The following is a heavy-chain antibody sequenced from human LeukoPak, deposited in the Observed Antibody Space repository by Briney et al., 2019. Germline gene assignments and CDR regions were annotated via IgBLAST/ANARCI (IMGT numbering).Heavy chain of an antibody. CDR2: IWYDGSNK. CDR3: ARGPYSSGWDLQYYYYGMDV. Sequence: GGSLRLFCAASGFTFSSYGMHWVRQAPGKGLEWVAVIWYDGSNKYYADSVKGRFTISRDNSKNTLYLQMNSLRAEDTAVYYCARGPYSSGWDLQYYYYGMDVWGQGTTVTVSS. V-gene: IGHV3-33*01. D-gene: IGHD6-19*01. CDR1: GFTFSSYG. J-gene: IGHJ6*02.